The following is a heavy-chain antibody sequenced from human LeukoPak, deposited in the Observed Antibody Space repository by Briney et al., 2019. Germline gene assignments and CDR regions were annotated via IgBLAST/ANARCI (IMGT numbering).Heavy chain of an antibody. CDR2: IKQDGSEK. V-gene: IGHV3-7*05. CDR3: AREDIVVVPAANGFRYYYYGMDV. D-gene: IGHD2-2*01. J-gene: IGHJ6*02. CDR1: GFTFSSYW. Sequence: GGSLRLSYAASGFTFSSYWMSWVRQAPGKGLEWVANIKQDGSEKYYVDSVKGRFTISRDNAKNSLYLQMNSLRAEDTAVYYCAREDIVVVPAANGFRYYYYGMDVWGQGTTVTVSS.